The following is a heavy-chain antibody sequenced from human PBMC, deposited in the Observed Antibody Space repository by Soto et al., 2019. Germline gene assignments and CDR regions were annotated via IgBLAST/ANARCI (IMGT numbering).Heavy chain of an antibody. J-gene: IGHJ4*02. Sequence: QITLKESGPTLVKPTQTLTLTCTFSGFSLSTSGVGVGWIRQPPGKALEWLALIYWDDDKRYSPSLKSRLTSTKDTSKNQVVLTMTNMDPVDTATYYCAHKLRYGDYDMGLVDYWGQGTLVTVSS. V-gene: IGHV2-5*02. CDR3: AHKLRYGDYDMGLVDY. D-gene: IGHD4-17*01. CDR1: GFSLSTSGVG. CDR2: IYWDDDK.